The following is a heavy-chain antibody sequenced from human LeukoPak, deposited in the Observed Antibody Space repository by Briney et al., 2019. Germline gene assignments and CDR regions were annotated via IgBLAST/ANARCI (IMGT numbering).Heavy chain of an antibody. V-gene: IGHV3-49*03. D-gene: IGHD6-6*01. J-gene: IGHJ4*02. CDR1: GFTFGDYA. Sequence: GRSLRLSCTASGFTFGDYAMSWFRQAPGKGLEWVGFIRSKACGGTKEYAASVKGRFHISRDDSKTIAYLQMNSLTTEDTAVYYCTRATLSSIAARQWFDYWGQGTLVTVSS. CDR2: IRSKACGGTK. CDR3: TRATLSSIAARQWFDY.